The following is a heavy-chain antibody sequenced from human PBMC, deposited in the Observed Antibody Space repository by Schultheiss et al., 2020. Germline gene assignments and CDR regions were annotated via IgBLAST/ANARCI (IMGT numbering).Heavy chain of an antibody. J-gene: IGHJ6*02. V-gene: IGHV3-53*05. Sequence: GGSLRLSCAASGFTVSSNYMSWVRQAPGKGLEWVSVIYSGGSTYYADSVKGRFTISRDNSKNTLYLQMNSLRAEDTALYYCAKSKARIAARPVDYYYYGMDVWGQGTTVTVSS. CDR3: AKSKARIAARPVDYYYYGMDV. CDR1: GFTVSSNY. D-gene: IGHD6-6*01. CDR2: IYSGGST.